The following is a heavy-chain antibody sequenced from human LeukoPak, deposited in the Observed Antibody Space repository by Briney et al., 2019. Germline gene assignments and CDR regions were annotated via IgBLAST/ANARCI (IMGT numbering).Heavy chain of an antibody. Sequence: GGSLRLSCSPSGFTLASYSMSWVRQAPGKGLQWVSFISGSGNNVLYADSVKGRFTISRDNAENSLHLQMDSLRVEDTAVYYCARDAVQADTPFYFDIWGQGALVTVSS. CDR1: GFTLASYS. J-gene: IGHJ4*02. V-gene: IGHV3-48*01. CDR3: ARDAVQADTPFYFDI. CDR2: ISGSGNNV. D-gene: IGHD2-15*01.